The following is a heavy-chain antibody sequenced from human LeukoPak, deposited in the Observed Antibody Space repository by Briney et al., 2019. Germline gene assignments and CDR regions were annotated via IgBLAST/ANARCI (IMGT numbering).Heavy chain of an antibody. CDR2: ISSSGSTI. CDR3: ARDRPYYYDSSGYHADY. CDR1: GFTFSDYY. Sequence: GGSLRLSCAASGFTFSDYYMSWIRQAPGKGLEWVSYISSSGSTICYADSVKGRFTISRDNAKNSLYLQMNSLRAEDTAVHYCARDRPYYYDSSGYHADYWGQGTLVTVSS. V-gene: IGHV3-11*01. J-gene: IGHJ4*02. D-gene: IGHD3-22*01.